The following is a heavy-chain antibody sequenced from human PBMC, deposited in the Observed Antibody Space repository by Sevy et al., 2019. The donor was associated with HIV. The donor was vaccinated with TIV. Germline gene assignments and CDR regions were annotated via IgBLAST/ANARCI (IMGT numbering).Heavy chain of an antibody. J-gene: IGHJ6*02. CDR3: ASLSYYDFWSGYYTAAPGMDV. CDR1: GGSISSYY. V-gene: IGHV4-59*12. Sequence: SETLSLTCTVSGGSISSYYWSWIRQPPGKGLEWIGYIYYSGSTNYNPSLKSRVTISVDTSKNQFSLKLSSVTAADTAVYYCASLSYYDFWSGYYTAAPGMDVWGQGTTVTVSS. CDR2: IYYSGST. D-gene: IGHD3-3*01.